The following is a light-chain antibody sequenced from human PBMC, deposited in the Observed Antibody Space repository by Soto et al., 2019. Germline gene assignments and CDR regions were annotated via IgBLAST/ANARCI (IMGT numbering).Light chain of an antibody. CDR2: GSS. CDR3: QQYNNWGLS. V-gene: IGKV3D-15*01. Sequence: IVMTQSPATLSVSPGEGVTLSCRASENVGTNVAWYQQKPGQAPRLLIYGSSTRATGIPATFSGSGSGTEFTITISSLQSEESAVYYCQQYNNWGLSFGGGTKVEIK. J-gene: IGKJ4*01. CDR1: ENVGTN.